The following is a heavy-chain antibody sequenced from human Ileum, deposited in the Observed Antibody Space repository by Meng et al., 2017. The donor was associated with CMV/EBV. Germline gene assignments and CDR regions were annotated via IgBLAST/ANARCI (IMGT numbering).Heavy chain of an antibody. Sequence: QVRLRGSCPGGVKPSEPLFLPCPVSGGSISTYYWKRIRPPAGRELEWIGRVYNRDRTTYNPSLKSRVTMSVDTSKNQFSLTLYSVTAADTAVYFCARDREHTYGYTFEYWGQGTLVTVSS. J-gene: IGHJ4*02. CDR3: ARDREHTYGYTFEY. V-gene: IGHV4-4*07. CDR2: VYNRDRT. D-gene: IGHD5-24*01. CDR1: GGSISTYY.